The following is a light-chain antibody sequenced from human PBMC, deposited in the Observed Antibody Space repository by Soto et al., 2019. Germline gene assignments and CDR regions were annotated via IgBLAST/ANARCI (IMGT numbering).Light chain of an antibody. CDR1: QSVSSSY. V-gene: IGKV3-20*01. Sequence: EIVLTQSPGTLSLSPGERATLSCRASQSVSSSYLAWYQQKPGQAPRLRIYGASSRATGIPDRFSGSGSGTDFTLTISSLEPEDCAVYYCQQYGGFGQGTKVQIQ. J-gene: IGKJ1*01. CDR2: GAS. CDR3: QQYGG.